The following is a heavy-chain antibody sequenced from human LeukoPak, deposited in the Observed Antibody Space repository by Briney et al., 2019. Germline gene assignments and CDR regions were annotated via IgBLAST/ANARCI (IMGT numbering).Heavy chain of an antibody. CDR1: GFTFSSYG. Sequence: GGSLRLSCAASGFTFSSYGMHWVRQAPGKGLEWVAFIRYDGSNKYYADSVKGRFTISRDNSKNTLYLQMNSLTAEDTAVYYRAKVGDDYGDYADYWGQGTLVTVSS. CDR3: AKVGDDYGDYADY. CDR2: IRYDGSNK. D-gene: IGHD4-17*01. V-gene: IGHV3-30*02. J-gene: IGHJ4*02.